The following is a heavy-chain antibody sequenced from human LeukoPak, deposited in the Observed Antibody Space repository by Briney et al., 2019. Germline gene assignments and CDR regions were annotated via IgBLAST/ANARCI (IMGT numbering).Heavy chain of an antibody. Sequence: GASVKVSCKASGYTFTNYYIHWVRQAPGQGLEWMGWVNCCSGGTNYTQKFEGRLTMTRDTSISAAYMELSRLRSDDTAIYYCARDLGEGYFNYWGQGTLVTVSS. CDR1: GYTFTNYY. CDR2: VNCCSGGT. J-gene: IGHJ4*01. CDR3: ARDLGEGYFNY. V-gene: IGHV1-2*02.